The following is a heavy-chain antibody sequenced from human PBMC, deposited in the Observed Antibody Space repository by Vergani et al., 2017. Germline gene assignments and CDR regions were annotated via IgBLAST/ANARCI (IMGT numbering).Heavy chain of an antibody. CDR1: GFTFSSYS. V-gene: IGHV3-21*04. CDR2: ISSSSSYI. Sequence: EVQLVESGGGLVKPGGSLRLSCAASGFTFSSYSMNWVRQAPGKGLEWVSSISSSSSYIYYADYVKGRFTISRDNAKNSLYLQMNSLRAEDTALYYCAKDIGYCSSTSCYTWRGFDYWGQGTLVTVSS. J-gene: IGHJ4*02. D-gene: IGHD2-2*02. CDR3: AKDIGYCSSTSCYTWRGFDY.